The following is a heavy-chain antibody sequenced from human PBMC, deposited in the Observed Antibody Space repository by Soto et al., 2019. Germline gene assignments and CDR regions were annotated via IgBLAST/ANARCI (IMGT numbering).Heavy chain of an antibody. J-gene: IGHJ4*02. CDR1: GFTFSSYT. V-gene: IGHV3-30-3*01. Sequence: QVPLVESGGGVVQPGRSLRLSCAASGFTFSSYTMHWVRQAPGKGLEWVAVISYDENNKYYAYSVKGRFTISRDNSKNTLYLQMNSLRGEDTAVYYCARDPYSSGWLDYRGQGTLVTGSS. D-gene: IGHD6-19*01. CDR2: ISYDENNK. CDR3: ARDPYSSGWLDY.